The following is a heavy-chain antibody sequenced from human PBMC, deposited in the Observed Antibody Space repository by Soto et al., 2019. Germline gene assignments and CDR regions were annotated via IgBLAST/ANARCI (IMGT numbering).Heavy chain of an antibody. Sequence: QLQLQESGPGLVKPSETLSLTCTVSGGSISSSSNHWGWIRQPAGKGLEWIGNIYYSENADYNRSAKSRATISIDTSKNQYSLRQPSVTAAGTAVYSCATHPTYGPLDHWGQGTLVTVSS. CDR2: IYYSENA. J-gene: IGHJ4*02. CDR1: GGSISSSSNH. V-gene: IGHV4-39*01. D-gene: IGHD4-17*01. CDR3: ATHPTYGPLDH.